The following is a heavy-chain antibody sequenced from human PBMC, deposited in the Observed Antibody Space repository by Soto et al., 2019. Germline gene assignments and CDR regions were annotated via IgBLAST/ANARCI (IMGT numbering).Heavy chain of an antibody. Sequence: DVQLVESGGALVQPGGSLILSCAASGFTFSSYDMQLVRQVTVKGLECVSSIGKACDTYYADSVKGRFTISRENAKNSLYLQVSSLRAGDMAVYYCVRDPAGHGMDVWGKGNTVTVSS. CDR2: IGKACDT. D-gene: IGHD3-10*01. CDR1: GFTFSSYD. V-gene: IGHV3-13*01. J-gene: IGHJ6*04. CDR3: VRDPAGHGMDV.